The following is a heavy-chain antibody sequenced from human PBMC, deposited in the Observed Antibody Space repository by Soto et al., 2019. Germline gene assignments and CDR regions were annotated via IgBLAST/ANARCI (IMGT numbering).Heavy chain of an antibody. V-gene: IGHV4-34*01. CDR3: ARAFWQLARRYYYYYYGMDV. J-gene: IGHJ6*02. CDR1: GGSFSGYY. D-gene: IGHD6-6*01. CDR2: INHSGST. Sequence: SETLSLTCAVYGGSFSGYYWSWIRKPPGKGLEWIGEINHSGSTNYNPSLTSRVTISVDTSKNQFSLKLSSVTAADTAVYYCARAFWQLARRYYYYYYGMDVWGQGTTVT.